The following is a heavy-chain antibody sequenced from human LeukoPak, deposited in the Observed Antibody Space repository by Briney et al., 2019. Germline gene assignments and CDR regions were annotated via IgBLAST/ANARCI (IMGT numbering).Heavy chain of an antibody. J-gene: IGHJ4*02. CDR1: GYTLVTYG. V-gene: IGHV1-18*01. Sequence: ASVKVSCKSSGYTLVTYGINWVRQPPGQGPEWIGWISTYNGNTKYALKFQDRVTLTRDTSTTTAYMELKSLTSDDRAVYYCARASFDHWGQGTLVIVSS. CDR3: ARASFDH. CDR2: ISTYNGNT.